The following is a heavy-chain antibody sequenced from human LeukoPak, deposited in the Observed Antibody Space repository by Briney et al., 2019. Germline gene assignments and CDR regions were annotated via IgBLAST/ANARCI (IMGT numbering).Heavy chain of an antibody. CDR3: AKTGDRTGYYYYYMDV. D-gene: IGHD7-27*01. Sequence: PSDTLSLPCTVSGDFINSYYWSWIRQPRGKGLEWIGCIYYSGLTKYNPSLKSRVTISVDTARNRFSLKLSSVTAADTALYYCAKTGDRTGYYYYYMDVWGKGTTVTVSS. V-gene: IGHV4-59*07. J-gene: IGHJ6*03. CDR2: IYYSGLT. CDR1: GDFINSYY.